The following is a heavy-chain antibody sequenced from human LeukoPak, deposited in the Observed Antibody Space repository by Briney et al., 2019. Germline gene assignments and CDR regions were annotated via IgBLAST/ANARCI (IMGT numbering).Heavy chain of an antibody. V-gene: IGHV7-4-1*02. Sequence: GASVKISCKGFQYTFTSYPMNWVRQAPGQGLEWMGSINTKTGKVTYGQAFKGRVVFSLDSGASTAYLQISSLKAEDTAVYYCARVRWLQYDYDAFDFWGQGTAITVSS. D-gene: IGHD5-24*01. J-gene: IGHJ3*01. CDR2: INTKTGKV. CDR3: ARVRWLQYDYDAFDF. CDR1: QYTFTSYP.